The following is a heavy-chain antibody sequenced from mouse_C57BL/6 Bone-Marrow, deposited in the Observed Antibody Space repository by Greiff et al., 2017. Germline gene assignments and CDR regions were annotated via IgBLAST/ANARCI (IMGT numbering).Heavy chain of an antibody. V-gene: IGHV1-19*01. Sequence: VQLKESGPVLVKPGASVKMSCKASGYTFTDYYMNWVKQSHGKSLEWIGVINPYNGGTSYNQKFKGKATLTVDKSSSTAYMELNSLTSEDSAVYYCARFHSNYPYWGQGTTLTVSS. J-gene: IGHJ2*01. D-gene: IGHD2-5*01. CDR2: INPYNGGT. CDR3: ARFHSNYPY. CDR1: GYTFTDYY.